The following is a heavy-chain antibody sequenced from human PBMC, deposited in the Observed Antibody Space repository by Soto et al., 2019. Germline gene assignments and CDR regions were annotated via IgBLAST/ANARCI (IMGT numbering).Heavy chain of an antibody. CDR2: IKQDGSEK. J-gene: IGHJ4*02. CDR1: GFTFSSYW. Sequence: EVQLVESGGGLVQPGGSLRLSCAASGFTFSSYWMSWVHQAPGKGLEWVANIKQDGSEKYYVDSVKGRFTISRDNAKNSLYLQMNSLRAEDTAVYYCASQWEMVNPFDYWGQGTLVTVSS. CDR3: ASQWEMVNPFDY. D-gene: IGHD1-26*01. V-gene: IGHV3-7*01.